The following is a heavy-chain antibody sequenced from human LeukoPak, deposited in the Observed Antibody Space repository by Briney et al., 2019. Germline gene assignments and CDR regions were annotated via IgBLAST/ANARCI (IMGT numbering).Heavy chain of an antibody. CDR3: ARVTVTMIVVVITTASGYGMDV. V-gene: IGHV3-21*01. Sequence: GRSLRLSCAASGFTFSSYSMNWVRQAPGKGLKWVSSISSSSSYIYYADSVKGRFTISRDNAKNSLYLQMNSLRAQDTAVYYCARVTVTMIVVVITTASGYGMDVWGQGTTVTVSS. CDR2: ISSSSSYI. CDR1: GFTFSSYS. D-gene: IGHD3-22*01. J-gene: IGHJ6*02.